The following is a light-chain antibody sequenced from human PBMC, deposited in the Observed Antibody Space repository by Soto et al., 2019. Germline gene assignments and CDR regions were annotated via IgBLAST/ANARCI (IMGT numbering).Light chain of an antibody. CDR3: QQRSSWPPIT. Sequence: EIVLTQSPGTLSLSPGERATLSCRASQSVRSTYLAWYQQKPGQAPRLLISGASNRATGIPDRFSGSGSGTASTLTISSLEPEDFAVYYCQQRSSWPPITFGQGTRLEIK. V-gene: IGKV3D-20*02. CDR1: QSVRSTY. CDR2: GAS. J-gene: IGKJ5*01.